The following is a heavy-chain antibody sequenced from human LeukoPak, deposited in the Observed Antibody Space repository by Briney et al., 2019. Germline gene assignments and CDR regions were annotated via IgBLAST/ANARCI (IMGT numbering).Heavy chain of an antibody. CDR3: VKRVDYSEKYYFDS. Sequence: AGGSLRLSCAASGFTFDDYGMSWVRQAPGKGLEWVSGINWNGGSTGYADSVKGRFTISRDNSKNTLSLQMNSLRADDTAIYYCVKRVDYSEKYYFDSWGRGTLVTVSS. CDR1: GFTFDDYG. CDR2: INWNGGST. D-gene: IGHD4-11*01. J-gene: IGHJ4*02. V-gene: IGHV3-20*04.